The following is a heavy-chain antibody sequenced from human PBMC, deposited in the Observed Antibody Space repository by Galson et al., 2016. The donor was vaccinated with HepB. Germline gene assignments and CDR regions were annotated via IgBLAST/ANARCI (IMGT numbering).Heavy chain of an antibody. Sequence: SVKVSCKAAGGSFSNYGVSWVRQAPGQGLEWMGGIFPIFGTGKYAQKFQGRLTITADESTSTAYMELSSLRSEDTAVYYCASDHDDIVSKTYFAEYFQHWGQGTLVTVSS. CDR2: IFPIFGTG. J-gene: IGHJ1*01. CDR3: ASDHDDIVSKTYFAEYFQH. CDR1: GGSFSNYG. D-gene: IGHD5/OR15-5a*01. V-gene: IGHV1-69*13.